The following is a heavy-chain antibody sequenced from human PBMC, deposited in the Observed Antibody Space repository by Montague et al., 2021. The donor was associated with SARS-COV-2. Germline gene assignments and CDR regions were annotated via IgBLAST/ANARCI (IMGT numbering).Heavy chain of an antibody. V-gene: IGHV4-34*01. CDR2: INHSGNT. CDR1: GGSFSGYY. J-gene: IGHJ6*03. CDR3: ARARQDVVVPALGIGAYYYYYYMDV. Sequence: SETLSLTCAVYGGSFSGYYWSWIRQPPGKGLEWIGEINHSGNTNYNPSLKSRVTISVDTYKNQFSLKLNSVTAADTAVYYCARARQDVVVPALGIGAYYYYYYMDVWGKGTTVTVSS. D-gene: IGHD2-2*01.